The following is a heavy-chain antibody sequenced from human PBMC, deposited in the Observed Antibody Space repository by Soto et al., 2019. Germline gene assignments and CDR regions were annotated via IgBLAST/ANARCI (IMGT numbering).Heavy chain of an antibody. CDR1: GFTFSSYA. CDR2: ISGSGGST. J-gene: IGHJ4*02. V-gene: IGHV3-23*01. CDR3: AKVPPGTVDGSGSYAPEGYFDY. D-gene: IGHD3-10*01. Sequence: PGGSLRLSCAASGFTFSSYAMSWVRQAPGKGLEWVSAISGSGGSTYYADSVKGRFTISRDNSKNTLYLQMNSLRAEDTAVYYCAKVPPGTVDGSGSYAPEGYFDYWGQGTLVTVSS.